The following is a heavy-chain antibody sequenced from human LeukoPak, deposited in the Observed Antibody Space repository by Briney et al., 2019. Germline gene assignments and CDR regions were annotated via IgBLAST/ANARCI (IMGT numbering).Heavy chain of an antibody. CDR3: AKGMIGIVATTSIDY. CDR2: ISNSGGNT. Sequence: GGSLRLSCATSGFTFSDYAMSWVRQAPGKGLEWVSTISNSGGNTHYADSVMGRFTISRDNSKNTLYLQMNSLRAEDTAVYYCAKGMIGIVATTSIDYWGQGTLVTVSS. D-gene: IGHD5-12*01. V-gene: IGHV3-23*01. CDR1: GFTFSDYA. J-gene: IGHJ4*02.